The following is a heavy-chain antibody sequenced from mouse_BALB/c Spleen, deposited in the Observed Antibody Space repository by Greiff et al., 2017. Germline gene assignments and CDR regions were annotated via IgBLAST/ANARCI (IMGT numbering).Heavy chain of an antibody. CDR1: GFAFSSYD. CDR2: ISSGGGST. Sequence: EVQRVESGGGLVKPGGSLKLSCAASGFAFSSYDMSWVRQTPEKRLEWVAYISSGGGSTYYPDTVKGRFTISRDNAKNTLYLQMSSLKSEDTAMYYCARFLAYFDVWGAGTTVTVSS. CDR3: ARFLAYFDV. V-gene: IGHV5-12-1*01. J-gene: IGHJ1*01.